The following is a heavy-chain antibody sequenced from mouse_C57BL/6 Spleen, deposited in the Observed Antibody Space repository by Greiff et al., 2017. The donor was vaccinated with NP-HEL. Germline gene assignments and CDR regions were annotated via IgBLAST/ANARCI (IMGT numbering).Heavy chain of an antibody. Sequence: QVQLQQPGAELVKPGASVQLSCKASGYTFTSYWLQWVNQRPGPGLEWIGEIDPSDSYNNSNQKFKGKATLTVDTSSSTCYMQLNSLTSEDSAVYYCARSPYGNYPYWYFDVWGTGTTVTVSS. D-gene: IGHD2-1*01. CDR3: ARSPYGNYPYWYFDV. V-gene: IGHV1-50*01. CDR2: IDPSDSYN. J-gene: IGHJ1*03. CDR1: GYTFTSYW.